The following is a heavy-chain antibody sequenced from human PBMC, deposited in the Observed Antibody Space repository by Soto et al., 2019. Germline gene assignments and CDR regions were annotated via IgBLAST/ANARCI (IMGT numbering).Heavy chain of an antibody. CDR1: GYSFTSYW. Sequence: GESLKISCKGSGYSFTSYWISWVRQMPGKGLEWMGRIDPSDSYTNYSPSFQGQVTISADKSTSTAYLQLRSLKASDTAMYYCARRRTVVVAGTSDYYFDYWGQGTRVTVSS. CDR3: ARRRTVVVAGTSDYYFDY. V-gene: IGHV5-10-1*04. D-gene: IGHD2-21*01. CDR2: IDPSDSYT. J-gene: IGHJ4*02.